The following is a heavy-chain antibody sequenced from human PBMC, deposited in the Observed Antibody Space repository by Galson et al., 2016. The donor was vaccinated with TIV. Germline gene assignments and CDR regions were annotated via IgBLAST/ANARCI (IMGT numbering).Heavy chain of an antibody. D-gene: IGHD3-22*01. J-gene: IGHJ4*02. V-gene: IGHV5-51*01. CDR1: GYRFSSYW. CDR2: IFPDDSGT. CDR3: ARHFRYSDSSGYHYFDS. Sequence: QSGAEVKKPGESLKISCKGSGYRFSSYWIGWVRQRPGKVLEWLGIIFPDDSGTRYSPSLEGQVIFSADKSIRTAYLQWSSLKASDTAIYYCARHFRYSDSSGYHYFDSWGQGTMVTVSS.